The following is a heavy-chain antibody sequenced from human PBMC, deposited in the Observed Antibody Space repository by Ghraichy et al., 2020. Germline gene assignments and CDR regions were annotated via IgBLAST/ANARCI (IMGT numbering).Heavy chain of an antibody. CDR2: ISGGGDVI. Sequence: GGSLRLSCEASGFTFTSYAMSWVRQAPGKGLEWVAAISGGGDVIHYADSVMGRFTISRDNSKNTVSLHMNSLGAEDSAVYYCAKGYSTTFYYDNSGFDYWGRGTLVTVSS. J-gene: IGHJ4*02. V-gene: IGHV3-23*01. CDR1: GFTFTSYA. CDR3: AKGYSTTFYYDNSGFDY. D-gene: IGHD3-22*01.